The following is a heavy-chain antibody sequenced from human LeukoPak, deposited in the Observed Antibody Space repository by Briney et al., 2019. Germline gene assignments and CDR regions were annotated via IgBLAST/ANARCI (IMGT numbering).Heavy chain of an antibody. V-gene: IGHV3-23*01. Sequence: GGSLRLSCAASGFIFRSYGMSWVRPAPGKGLEWVSGISSSGGTTHYADSVQGRFTISRDNAKNSLYLQMNSLRAEDTAVYYCAELGITMIGGVWGKGTTVTISS. CDR2: ISSSGGTT. J-gene: IGHJ6*04. CDR1: GFIFRSYG. D-gene: IGHD3-10*02. CDR3: AELGITMIGGV.